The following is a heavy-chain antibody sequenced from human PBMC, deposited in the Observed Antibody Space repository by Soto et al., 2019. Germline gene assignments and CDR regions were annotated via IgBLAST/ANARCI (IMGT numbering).Heavy chain of an antibody. D-gene: IGHD3-3*01. V-gene: IGHV4-31*03. Sequence: SETLSLTCPVSGGSISSGGYYWSWIRQHPGKGLEWIGYIYYSGSTYYNPSLKSRVTISVDTSKNQFSLKLSSVTAADTAVYYCARKFWSGYFGDPYYFDYWGQGTLVTVSS. CDR2: IYYSGST. J-gene: IGHJ4*02. CDR1: GGSISSGGYY. CDR3: ARKFWSGYFGDPYYFDY.